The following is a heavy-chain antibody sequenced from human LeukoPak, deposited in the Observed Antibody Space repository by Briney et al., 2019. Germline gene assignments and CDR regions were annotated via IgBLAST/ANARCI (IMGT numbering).Heavy chain of an antibody. D-gene: IGHD6-19*01. V-gene: IGHV4-30-4*01. Sequence: PSETLSLTCTVSGGSISSGDYYWSWIRQPPGKGLEWIGYIYYSGSTYYNPSLKSRVTISVDTSKNQFSLKLSSVTAADTAVYYCAREGSGWYYYFDYWGQGTLVTVSS. CDR3: AREGSGWYYYFDY. CDR2: IYYSGST. J-gene: IGHJ4*02. CDR1: GGSISSGDYY.